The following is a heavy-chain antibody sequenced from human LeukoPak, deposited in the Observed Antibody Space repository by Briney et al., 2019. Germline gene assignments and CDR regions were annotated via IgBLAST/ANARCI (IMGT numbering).Heavy chain of an antibody. CDR2: IYYSGST. CDR3: ARDYGGYEDY. D-gene: IGHD5-12*01. J-gene: IGHJ4*02. V-gene: IGHV4-59*01. CDR1: GGSISSYY. Sequence: SETLSLTCTVSGGSISSYYWSWLRQPPGKGPEWIGYIYYSGSTNYNPSLTSRGTISVDTSKNQFSLKLSSVTAADTAVYYCARDYGGYEDYWGQGTLVTVSS.